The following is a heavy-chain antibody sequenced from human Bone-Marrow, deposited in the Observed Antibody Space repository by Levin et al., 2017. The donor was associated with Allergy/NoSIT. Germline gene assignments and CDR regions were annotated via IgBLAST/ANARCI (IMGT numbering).Heavy chain of an antibody. CDR2: TRSSDTTV. J-gene: IGHJ3*01. D-gene: IGHD3-3*02. CDR3: VRENVLAPAFDV. CDR1: GFSLRDYS. Sequence: GGSLRLSCAASGFSLRDYSMSWVRQAPGKGLECISYTRSSDTTVFYADSVKGRFTVSRDDAENALFLEMNSLRTEDTAVYFCVRENVLAPAFDVWGHGTMVTVS. V-gene: IGHV3-11*01.